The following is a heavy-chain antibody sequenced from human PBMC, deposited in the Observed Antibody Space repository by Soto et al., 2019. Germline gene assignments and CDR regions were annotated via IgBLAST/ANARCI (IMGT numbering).Heavy chain of an antibody. D-gene: IGHD2-2*01. V-gene: IGHV4-59*12. J-gene: IGHJ5*02. Sequence: SETLSLTCTVSGGSISSYYWSWIRKPPGKGLEWIGYIYYSGSTNYNPSLKSRVTISVDTSKNQFSLKLSSVTAADTAVYYCARDRVLVPAVRWFDPWGQGTLVTVSS. CDR2: IYYSGST. CDR1: GGSISSYY. CDR3: ARDRVLVPAVRWFDP.